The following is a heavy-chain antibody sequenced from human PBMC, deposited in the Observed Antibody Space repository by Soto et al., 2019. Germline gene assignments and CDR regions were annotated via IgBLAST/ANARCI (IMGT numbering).Heavy chain of an antibody. D-gene: IGHD2-2*01. V-gene: IGHV4-31*03. CDR2: LYYSGST. CDR1: GGSISSGGYY. Sequence: QVQLQESGPGLVKPSQTLSLTCTVSGGSISSGGYYWSWIRQHPGKGLEWIGYLYYSGSTYYKPSLKRRVTISVDTSKNQFSLKLSSVTAADTAVYYCAREYCSSTSCSTYYMDVWGKGTTVTVSS. CDR3: AREYCSSTSCSTYYMDV. J-gene: IGHJ6*03.